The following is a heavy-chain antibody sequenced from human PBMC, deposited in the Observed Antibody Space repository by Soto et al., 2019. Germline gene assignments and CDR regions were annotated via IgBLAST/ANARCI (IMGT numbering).Heavy chain of an antibody. Sequence: GGSLRLSCTASGFTFGDYAMSWFRQAPGKGLEWVGFIRSKAYGGTTEYAASVKGRFTISRDDSKSIAYLQMNSLKTEDTAVYYCTRDFTSYDYSNFDAFDIWGQGTMVTVSS. CDR2: IRSKAYGGTT. V-gene: IGHV3-49*03. CDR3: TRDFTSYDYSNFDAFDI. CDR1: GFTFGDYA. D-gene: IGHD4-4*01. J-gene: IGHJ3*02.